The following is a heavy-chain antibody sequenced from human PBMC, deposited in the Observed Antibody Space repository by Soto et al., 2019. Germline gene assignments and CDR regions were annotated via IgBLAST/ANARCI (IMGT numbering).Heavy chain of an antibody. Sequence: QVQLVQSGAEVKRPGASVKVSCKTSGYTFSDYGINWVRQAPGQGLEWLGWISGYKGKTKNVQKVQGRVTMTTDSSTSTGYLELSRLTSDDTAVYYSARTRGDPSSSAGFDYWGQGTLVTVSS. J-gene: IGHJ4*02. V-gene: IGHV1-18*01. D-gene: IGHD6-6*01. CDR1: GYTFSDYG. CDR2: ISGYKGKT. CDR3: ARTRGDPSSSAGFDY.